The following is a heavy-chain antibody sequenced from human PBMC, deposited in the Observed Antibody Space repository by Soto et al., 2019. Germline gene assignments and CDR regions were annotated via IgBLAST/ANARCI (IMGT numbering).Heavy chain of an antibody. V-gene: IGHV1-69*01. CDR1: GGTFSNYA. D-gene: IGHD1-26*01. Sequence: GGTFSNYALSWVRQAPGQGLEWMGGIIPVFGPAHYAQKFQGRVTITADESTSTAYVELSSLRSEDTAVYYCARAGTGSYLNAFDVWGQGTMVTVSS. J-gene: IGHJ3*01. CDR2: IIPVFGPA. CDR3: ARAGTGSYLNAFDV.